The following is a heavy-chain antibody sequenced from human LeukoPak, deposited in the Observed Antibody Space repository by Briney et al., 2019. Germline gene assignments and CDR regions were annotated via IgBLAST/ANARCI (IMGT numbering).Heavy chain of an antibody. D-gene: IGHD2-2*01. J-gene: IGHJ4*02. V-gene: IGHV3-23*01. Sequence: PGGSLRLSCAATGFTFGSYAMSWVRQAPGKGLEWVSAISGSGGSTYYADSVKGRFTISRDNSKNTLYLQMNRLRAEDTALYYCAKDCTSTNCYVDYWGQGTLVTVSS. CDR1: GFTFGSYA. CDR2: ISGSGGST. CDR3: AKDCTSTNCYVDY.